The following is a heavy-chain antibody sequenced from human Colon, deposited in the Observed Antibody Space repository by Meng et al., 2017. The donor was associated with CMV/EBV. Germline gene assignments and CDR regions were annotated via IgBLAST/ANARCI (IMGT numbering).Heavy chain of an antibody. CDR2: VYISGNT. Sequence: VDVRGSGPGLVKPSETLSLTGTVSGASITSYYWSWIRQPAGKGLEWIGRVYISGNTNYNPSLKSRVTMSIDTSKNQLSLNIRSVTAADTAVYYCARDSNLSGLAYWGQGTLVTVSS. V-gene: IGHV4-4*07. CDR3: ARDSNLSGLAY. D-gene: IGHD3-10*01. CDR1: GASITSYY. J-gene: IGHJ4*02.